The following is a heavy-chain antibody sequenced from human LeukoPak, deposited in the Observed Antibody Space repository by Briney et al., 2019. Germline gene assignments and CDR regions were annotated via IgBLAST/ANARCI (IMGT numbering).Heavy chain of an antibody. CDR3: ARGPYYDFWSGSPNNWFDP. J-gene: IGHJ5*02. Sequence: SETLSLTCTVSGGSISSYYWSWIRQPPGKGLEWIGYIYYSGSTNYNPSLKSRVTISVDTSKNQFSLKLSSVTAADTAVYYCARGPYYDFWSGSPNNWFDPWGQGTLVTVSS. CDR2: IYYSGST. D-gene: IGHD3-3*01. CDR1: GGSISSYY. V-gene: IGHV4-59*12.